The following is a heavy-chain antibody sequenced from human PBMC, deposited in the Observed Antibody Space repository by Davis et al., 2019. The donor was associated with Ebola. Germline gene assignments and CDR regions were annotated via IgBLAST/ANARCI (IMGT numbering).Heavy chain of an antibody. Sequence: GGSLRLSCAASGFTVSSNHISWVRQAPGKGLEWVAGINWNSAFIVYVDSVKGRFTISRDNAKNSVYLQMNNLRVEDTALYYCAKGGDFPTSSLNHFYYGVDAWGQGTTVTVSS. V-gene: IGHV3-9*01. D-gene: IGHD2-2*01. CDR2: INWNSAFI. CDR3: AKGGDFPTSSLNHFYYGVDA. CDR1: GFTVSSNH. J-gene: IGHJ6*02.